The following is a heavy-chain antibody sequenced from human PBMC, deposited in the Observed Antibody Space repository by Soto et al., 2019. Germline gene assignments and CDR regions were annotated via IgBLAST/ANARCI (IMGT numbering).Heavy chain of an antibody. CDR3: AKWTCSGGSCYFDY. CDR1: GLPFRTYA. V-gene: IGHV3-23*01. CDR2: ISGSGGST. J-gene: IGHJ4*02. D-gene: IGHD2-15*01. Sequence: EVQLLESGGGLVQPGGSLRLSCAAPGLPFRTYAMTWVRQAPGKGLEWVSIISGSGGSTYYADSVKGRFTVSRDNSKNTLYVQMNSLRAEDTAVYYCAKWTCSGGSCYFDYWGQGTLVTVSS.